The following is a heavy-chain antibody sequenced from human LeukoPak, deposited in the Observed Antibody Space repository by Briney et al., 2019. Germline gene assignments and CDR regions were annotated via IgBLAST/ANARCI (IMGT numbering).Heavy chain of an antibody. J-gene: IGHJ4*02. CDR1: GGSFSGYY. CDR2: INHSGST. Sequence: SETLSLTCAVYGGSFSGYYWSWIRQPPGKGLEWIGEINHSGSTNYNPSLKSRVTISVDTSKNQFSLKLSSVTAADTAVYYCARVSAAAGEGYDFDYWGQGTLVTVSS. V-gene: IGHV4-34*01. D-gene: IGHD6-13*01. CDR3: ARVSAAAGEGYDFDY.